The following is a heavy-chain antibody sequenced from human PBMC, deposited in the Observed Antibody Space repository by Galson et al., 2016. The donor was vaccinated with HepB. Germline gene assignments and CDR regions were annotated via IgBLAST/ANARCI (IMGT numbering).Heavy chain of an antibody. CDR3: ARKALGGIAVAGNKWFDP. Sequence: QSGAEVKKPGESLKISCKGSGYSFTSYWIGWVRQMPGKGLEWMGITYPGDSDTRYSPSFQGQVTISADKSISTAYLQWSSLKASDTAMYYCARKALGGIAVAGNKWFDPWGQGTLVTVSS. CDR2: TYPGDSDT. J-gene: IGHJ5*02. CDR1: GYSFTSYW. D-gene: IGHD6-19*01. V-gene: IGHV5-51*01.